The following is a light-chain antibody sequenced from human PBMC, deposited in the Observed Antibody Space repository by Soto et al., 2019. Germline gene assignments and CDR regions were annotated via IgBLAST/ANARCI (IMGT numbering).Light chain of an antibody. J-gene: IGKJ4*01. V-gene: IGKV1-12*01. CDR1: QGISGW. Sequence: EIQMTQSPSSVSASVEDRVTITCRASQGISGWLAWYQHKPGKAPKLLIYAASTLQSGVPSRFSGSGSATDFTLTISSVQPEDFATYYCQQANNFPLTFGGGTKVEIK. CDR2: AAS. CDR3: QQANNFPLT.